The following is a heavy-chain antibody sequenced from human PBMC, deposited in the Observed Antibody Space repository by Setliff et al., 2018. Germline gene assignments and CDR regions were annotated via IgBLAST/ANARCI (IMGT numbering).Heavy chain of an antibody. CDR3: ARLPSTGSAFFQH. CDR2: IFPADSET. Sequence: PGESLTISCATSGYNFNSRWIAWVRQVPGGGLEWMGLIFPADSETRYSPSFQGQFTMSVDTSINTAYLQWNSLKASDTALYFCARLPSTGSAFFQHWGQGTLVTVSS. J-gene: IGHJ1*01. D-gene: IGHD1-1*01. V-gene: IGHV5-51*01. CDR1: GYNFNSRW.